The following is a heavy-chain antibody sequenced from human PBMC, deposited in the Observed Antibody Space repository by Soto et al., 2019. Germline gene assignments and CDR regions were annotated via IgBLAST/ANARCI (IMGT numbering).Heavy chain of an antibody. Sequence: QVQLQESGPGLVKPSQTLSLTCTVSGGSISSGDYYWSWIRQPPGKGLEWIGYIYYSGSAYYNPSLKSRVTISVDPSKNQFSLKLGSVTAADTAVYYCARAWPPGGGYYFDCWGQGTLVTVSS. CDR3: ARAWPPGGGYYFDC. CDR2: IYYSGSA. CDR1: GGSISSGDYY. V-gene: IGHV4-30-4*01. D-gene: IGHD3-16*01. J-gene: IGHJ4*02.